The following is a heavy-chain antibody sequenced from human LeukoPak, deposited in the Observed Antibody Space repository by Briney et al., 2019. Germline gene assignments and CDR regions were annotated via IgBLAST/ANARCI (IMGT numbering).Heavy chain of an antibody. J-gene: IGHJ4*02. CDR2: ISYDGSNK. D-gene: IGHD3-10*01. V-gene: IGHV3-30*18. Sequence: GGSLRLSCAASGFTFSSYGMLWVRQAPGKGLEWVAVISYDGSNKYYADSVEGRFTISRDNSKNTLYLQMNSLRAEDTAVYYCAKDPAPPGYYYGSGSYFWGQGTLVTVSS. CDR3: AKDPAPPGYYYGSGSYF. CDR1: GFTFSSYG.